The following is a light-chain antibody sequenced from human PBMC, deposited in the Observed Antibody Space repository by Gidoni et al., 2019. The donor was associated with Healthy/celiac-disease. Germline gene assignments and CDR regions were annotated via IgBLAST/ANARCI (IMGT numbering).Light chain of an antibody. J-gene: IGKJ3*01. CDR2: YAS. V-gene: IGKV6-21*01. Sequence: IVLTQSPDFQSVTPNEKVTITCRASQSIGSSLHCYQQKPDQSQKLLIKYASQSFSGVPSRCSGRGAGTDVTLTIKSLEAEVGATYYCHQSSSLHFTFGPGTKVDIK. CDR3: HQSSSLHFT. CDR1: QSIGSS.